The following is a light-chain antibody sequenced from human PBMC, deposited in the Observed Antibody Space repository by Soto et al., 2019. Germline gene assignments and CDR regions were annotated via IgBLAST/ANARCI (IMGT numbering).Light chain of an antibody. V-gene: IGKV3-11*01. J-gene: IGKJ5*01. Sequence: EIVLTQSPATLSLSPGETATLSCRTSQSVSSYFAWYQQKPGRAPRLLIYDASNRATGIPARFIGSGSGTDFTLTISSLEPEDFAVYYRQQRSNWPITFGQGTRLEIK. CDR1: QSVSSY. CDR2: DAS. CDR3: QQRSNWPIT.